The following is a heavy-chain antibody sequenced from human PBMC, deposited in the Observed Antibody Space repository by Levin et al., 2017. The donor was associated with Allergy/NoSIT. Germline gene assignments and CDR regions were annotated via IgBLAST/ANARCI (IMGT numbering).Heavy chain of an antibody. D-gene: IGHD6-13*01. V-gene: IGHV3-33*01. CDR2: IWYDGSNK. CDR3: ARAKGIAALLDY. J-gene: IGHJ4*02. CDR1: GFTFSSYG. Sequence: SCAASGFTFSSYGMHWVRQAPGKGLEWVAVIWYDGSNKYYGDSVKGRFTISRDNSKNTLYLQMISLRAEDTAVYYCARAKGIAALLDYWGQGTLVAVSS.